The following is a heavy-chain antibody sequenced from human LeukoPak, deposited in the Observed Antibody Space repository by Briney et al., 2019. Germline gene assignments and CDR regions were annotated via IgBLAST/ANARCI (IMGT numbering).Heavy chain of an antibody. J-gene: IGHJ4*02. D-gene: IGHD5-24*01. CDR1: GFTFSNYN. V-gene: IGHV3-48*01. CDR3: AREEEMATIFDY. Sequence: GGSLRLSCAASGFTFSNYNMNWVRQAPGKGLEWVSYIGAARSTIYYADSVKGRFTISRDSAKNSLYLQMNSLRAEDTAVYYCAREEEMATIFDYWGQGTLVTVSS. CDR2: IGAARSTI.